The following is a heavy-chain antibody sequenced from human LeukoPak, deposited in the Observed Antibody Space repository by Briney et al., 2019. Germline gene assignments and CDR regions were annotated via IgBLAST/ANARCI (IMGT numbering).Heavy chain of an antibody. CDR2: INAGNGNT. V-gene: IGHV1-3*01. CDR3: ARGVYDYVWGIISSLIDY. Sequence: ASVKASCKASGYTFTSYAMHWVRQAPGQRLEWMGWINAGNGNTKYSQKFQGRVTITRDTSASTAYMELSSLRSEDTAVYYCARGVYDYVWGIISSLIDYWGQGTLVTVSS. CDR1: GYTFTSYA. D-gene: IGHD3-16*01. J-gene: IGHJ4*02.